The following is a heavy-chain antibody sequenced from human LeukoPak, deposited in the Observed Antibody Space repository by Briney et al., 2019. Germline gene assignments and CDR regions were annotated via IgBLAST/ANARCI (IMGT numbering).Heavy chain of an antibody. CDR2: IIPIFGTA. Sequence: SVKVSCKASGGTFISYAISWVRQAPGQGGEWMGGIIPIFGTANYAQKFQGRVTITTDESTSTAYMELSSLRSEDTAAYYCARETPGGITGTTLGYWGQGTLVTVSS. CDR1: GGTFISYA. J-gene: IGHJ4*02. V-gene: IGHV1-69*05. D-gene: IGHD1-20*01. CDR3: ARETPGGITGTTLGY.